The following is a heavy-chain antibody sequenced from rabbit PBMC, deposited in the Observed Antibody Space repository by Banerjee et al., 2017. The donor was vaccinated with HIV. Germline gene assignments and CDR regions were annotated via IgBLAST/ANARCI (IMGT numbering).Heavy chain of an antibody. CDR2: INVGSGSA. Sequence: QSSEESGGDLVKPGASLTLTCTASGLSFSSNYYMCWVRQAPGKGLEWIGYINVGSGSAYYASWAKGRFTISKTSSTTVTLQMTSLTAADTATYFCARDNGYSGYDLWGPGTLVTVS. D-gene: IGHD1-1*01. CDR3: ARDNGYSGYDL. V-gene: IGHV1S40*01. CDR1: GLSFSSNYY. J-gene: IGHJ4*01.